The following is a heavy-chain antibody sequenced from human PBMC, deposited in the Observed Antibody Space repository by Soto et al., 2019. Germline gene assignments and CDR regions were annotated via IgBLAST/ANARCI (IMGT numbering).Heavy chain of an antibody. CDR3: ASEADTAGPLAY. V-gene: IGHV1-46*03. CDR1: GYTFTSYY. J-gene: IGHJ4*02. Sequence: QVQLVQSGAEVKKPGASVKVSCKASGYTFTSYYMHWVRQAPGQGLEWMGIINPSGGSTSYAQKFQGRVTLTRDTSTSTVYMELSSLRSEDTAVYYCASEADTAGPLAYWGQGTLVTVSS. CDR2: INPSGGST. D-gene: IGHD6-13*01.